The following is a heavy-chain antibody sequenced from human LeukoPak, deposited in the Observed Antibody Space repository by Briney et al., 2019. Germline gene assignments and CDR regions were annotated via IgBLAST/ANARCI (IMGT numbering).Heavy chain of an antibody. J-gene: IGHJ4*02. V-gene: IGHV2-26*01. CDR3: ARGYYDFWSGRRNFDY. CDR1: GFSLSNARMG. D-gene: IGHD3-3*01. Sequence: SGPTLVNPTETLTLTCTVSGFSLSNARMGVSWIRQPPGKALEWLAHIFSNDEKSYSTSLKSRLTISKDTSKCQVVLTMTNMDPVDTATYYCARGYYDFWSGRRNFDYWGQGTLVTVSS. CDR2: IFSNDEK.